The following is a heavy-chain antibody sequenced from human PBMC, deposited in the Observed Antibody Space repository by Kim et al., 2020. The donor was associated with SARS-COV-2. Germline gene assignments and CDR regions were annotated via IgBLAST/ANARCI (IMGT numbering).Heavy chain of an antibody. V-gene: IGHV3-74*01. CDR2: INTDGGFS. CDR3: AGAVGPTRIDF. J-gene: IGHJ4*02. CDR1: GFTFRIYC. D-gene: IGHD3-16*01. Sequence: GGSLRLSCAASGFTFRIYCMHWVRQAPGKGLVWVSRINTDGGFSNYADSVRGRFTISRDIATNTLYLQMNSLRAEETAVYFCAGAVGPTRIDFWGQGTRVTVSS.